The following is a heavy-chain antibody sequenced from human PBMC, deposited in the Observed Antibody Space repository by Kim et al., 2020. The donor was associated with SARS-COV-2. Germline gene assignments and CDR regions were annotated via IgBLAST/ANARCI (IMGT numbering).Heavy chain of an antibody. Sequence: GGSLRLSCAASGFTFSSYAMSWVRQAPGKGLEWVSDISGSGGSTYYADSVKGRFTISRDNSKNTLYLQMNSLRAEDTAVYYCAKDQDFGVVISGMDVWGQGTMVTVSS. J-gene: IGHJ6*02. CDR3: AKDQDFGVVISGMDV. CDR1: GFTFSSYA. CDR2: ISGSGGST. V-gene: IGHV3-23*01. D-gene: IGHD3-3*01.